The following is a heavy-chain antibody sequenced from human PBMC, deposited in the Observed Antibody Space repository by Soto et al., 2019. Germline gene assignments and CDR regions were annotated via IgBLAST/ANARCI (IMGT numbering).Heavy chain of an antibody. J-gene: IGHJ4*02. D-gene: IGHD1-26*01. V-gene: IGHV2-70*11. CDR2: IDWDDDK. Sequence: SGPTLVNPTQTLTLTCTFSGFSLSTSGMCVSWIRQPPGKALEWLARIDWDDDKYYSTSLKTRLTISKDTSKNQVVLTMTNMDPVDTATYYCARIRAPQYPGATAYYFDYWGQGTLVTVSS. CDR1: GFSLSTSGMC. CDR3: ARIRAPQYPGATAYYFDY.